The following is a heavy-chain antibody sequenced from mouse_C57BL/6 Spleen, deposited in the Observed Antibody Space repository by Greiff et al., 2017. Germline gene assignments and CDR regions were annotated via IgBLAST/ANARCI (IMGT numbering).Heavy chain of an antibody. D-gene: IGHD2-4*01. CDR1: GFSLTSYG. Sequence: VMLVESGPGLVAPSQSLSITCTVSGFSLTSYGVHWVRQPPGKGLEWLVVIWSDGSTTYNSALKSRLSISKDNSKSQVFLKMNSLQTEDTAMYYCARHAYYDYDGGAMDYWGQGTSVTVSS. CDR3: ARHAYYDYDGGAMDY. J-gene: IGHJ4*01. V-gene: IGHV2-6-1*01. CDR2: IWSDGST.